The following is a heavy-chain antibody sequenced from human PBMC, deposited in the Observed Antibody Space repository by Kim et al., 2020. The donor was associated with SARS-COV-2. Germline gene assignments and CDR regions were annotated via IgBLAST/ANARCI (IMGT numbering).Heavy chain of an antibody. CDR3: AKEIYAGYGSRWDDH. Sequence: GGSLRLSCTASGFTFNNFAISWIRQAPGKGLEWVSAITSTGGSVHYSDSVRGRFTITRDNSKNTVDLQMHSLRVEDTAVYYCAKEIYAGYGSRWDDHWGQGTLVTVSS. CDR1: GFTFNNFA. V-gene: IGHV3-23*01. D-gene: IGHD6-13*01. J-gene: IGHJ5*02. CDR2: ITSTGGSV.